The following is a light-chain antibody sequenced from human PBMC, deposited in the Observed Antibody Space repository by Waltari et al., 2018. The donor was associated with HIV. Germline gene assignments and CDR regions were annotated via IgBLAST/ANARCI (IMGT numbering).Light chain of an antibody. Sequence: QSALTQPASASGSPGQSITIPCTGTNSDVGGYYYVSWYQQYPGKPPKLMIYDVSNRPSGVSNRFSASKSGNTASLTISGLQAEDEADYYCSSYTSSSTVVFGGGTKLTVL. V-gene: IGLV2-14*01. CDR3: SSYTSSSTVV. J-gene: IGLJ2*01. CDR2: DVS. CDR1: NSDVGGYYY.